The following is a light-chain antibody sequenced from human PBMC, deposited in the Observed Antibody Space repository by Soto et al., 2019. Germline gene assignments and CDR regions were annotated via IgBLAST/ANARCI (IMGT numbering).Light chain of an antibody. V-gene: IGKV3-15*01. J-gene: IGKJ4*01. CDR1: QNVGSN. CDR2: GAS. Sequence: TQPPATVSVSAGEGATLSCRASQNVGSNLAWYQQRSGQAPRLLIYGASKRATGVPAEFSGSGSGTEFTLTISSLQSEDFAVYYCLQYDKWPPRLTFGGGTKVEIK. CDR3: LQYDKWPPRLT.